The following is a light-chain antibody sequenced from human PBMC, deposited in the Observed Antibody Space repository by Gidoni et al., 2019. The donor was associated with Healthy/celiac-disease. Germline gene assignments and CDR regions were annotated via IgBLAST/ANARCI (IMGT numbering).Light chain of an antibody. CDR3: QQYDNTPLT. CDR2: AAS. CDR1: QDLSNS. Sequence: DIQMTQSPSSLSASVGDRVTITCRASQDLSNSFDWYQQKPGKAPKLLIYAASPLETGVPSRFSGSGSGTDYTLTISSLQPEDFATYYCQQYDNTPLTFGGGTKVEIK. J-gene: IGKJ4*02. V-gene: IGKV1-NL1*01.